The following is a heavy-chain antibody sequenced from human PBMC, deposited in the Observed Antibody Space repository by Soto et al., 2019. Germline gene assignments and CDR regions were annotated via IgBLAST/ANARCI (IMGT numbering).Heavy chain of an antibody. CDR1: GFTFTSSA. J-gene: IGHJ6*03. D-gene: IGHD3-3*01. V-gene: IGHV1-58*02. CDR2: IVVGSGNT. Sequence: SVKVSCKASGFTFTSSAMQWVRQARGQRLEWIGWIVVGSGNTNYAQKFQERVTITRDMSTSTAYMELSSLRSEDTAVYYCAADSDYDFLSVYYVPQGMDVWGKGTTVTVSS. CDR3: AADSDYDFLSVYYVPQGMDV.